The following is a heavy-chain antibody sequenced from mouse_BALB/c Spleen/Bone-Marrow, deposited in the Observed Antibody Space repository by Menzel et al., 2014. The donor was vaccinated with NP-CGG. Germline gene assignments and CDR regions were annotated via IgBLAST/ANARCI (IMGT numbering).Heavy chain of an antibody. J-gene: IGHJ4*01. D-gene: IGHD2-4*01. CDR3: ARKGALIAHYYAMDY. CDR1: GFTFTSFG. Sequence: DVKLVESGGGLVQPGGSRKLSCAASGFTFTSFGMHWVRQAPEKGLEWVAYISSGSSTISYADTVKGRFTISRDNPKNTLFQRMTSLRTEDTAMYYCARKGALIAHYYAMDYWGQGTSVTVSS. V-gene: IGHV5-17*02. CDR2: ISSGSSTI.